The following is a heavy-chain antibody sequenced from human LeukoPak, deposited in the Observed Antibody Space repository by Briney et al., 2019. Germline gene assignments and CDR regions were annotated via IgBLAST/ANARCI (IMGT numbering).Heavy chain of an antibody. D-gene: IGHD3-16*01. CDR2: IRSKVYGGTT. V-gene: IGHV3-49*04. CDR3: TREGRGSDAFDY. CDR1: GFTLGDYG. Sequence: GGSLRLSCTTSGFTLGDYGINWVRQAPGKGLEWVGFIRSKVYGGTTEYAASVKGRFTISRDDSRRIVYLQMNSLKTEDTAVYYCTREGRGSDAFDYWGQGTLVTVSS. J-gene: IGHJ4*02.